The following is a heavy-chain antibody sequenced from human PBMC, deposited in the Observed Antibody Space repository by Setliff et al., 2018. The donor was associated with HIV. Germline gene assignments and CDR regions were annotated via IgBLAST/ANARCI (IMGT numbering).Heavy chain of an antibody. V-gene: IGHV1-8*02. Sequence: ASVKVSCKASGGTFSSYAISWVRQAPGQGLEWMGWMNPNSGNTDYAQKFQGRVTMTRNTSISTAYMELSSLRSEDTAVYYCARRGNYYASAFDYWGQGTLVTVSS. CDR1: GGTFSSYA. J-gene: IGHJ4*02. CDR2: MNPNSGNT. D-gene: IGHD3-10*01. CDR3: ARRGNYYASAFDY.